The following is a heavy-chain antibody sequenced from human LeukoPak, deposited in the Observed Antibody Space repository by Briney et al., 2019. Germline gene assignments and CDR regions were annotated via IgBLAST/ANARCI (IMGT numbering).Heavy chain of an antibody. J-gene: IGHJ4*02. Sequence: GGSLRLSCAASGFTFSSYAMSWVRQAPGKGLEWVSAISGSGGSTYYADSVKGRFTISRDNSKNTLYLQMNSLRAEDTAVYYCARLSQYYYDSSGYYIPYFDYWGQGTLVTVSS. CDR2: ISGSGGST. CDR1: GFTFSSYA. CDR3: ARLSQYYYDSSGYYIPYFDY. V-gene: IGHV3-23*01. D-gene: IGHD3-22*01.